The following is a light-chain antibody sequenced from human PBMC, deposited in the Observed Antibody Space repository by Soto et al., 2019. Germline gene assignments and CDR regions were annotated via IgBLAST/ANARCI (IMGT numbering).Light chain of an antibody. CDR2: GNS. Sequence: QSALTQPPSVSGAPGQRVTISCTGSSSNIGAGYDVHWYQQLPGTAPKVLIYGNSNRPSGVPDRLSGSKSDTSASLAITGLQAEDEADYYCQSYDSSLSGYVXGTGTKVTVL. J-gene: IGLJ1*01. CDR1: SSNIGAGYD. V-gene: IGLV1-40*01. CDR3: QSYDSSLSGYV.